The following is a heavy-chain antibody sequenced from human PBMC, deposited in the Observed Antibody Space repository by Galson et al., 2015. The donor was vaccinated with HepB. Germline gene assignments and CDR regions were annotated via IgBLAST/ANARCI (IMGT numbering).Heavy chain of an antibody. CDR1: GYSFTSYW. D-gene: IGHD4-17*01. Sequence: QSGAEVKKPGESLRISCKGSGYSFTSYWISWVRQMPGKGLEWMGRIDPSDSYTNYSPSFQGHVTISADKSISTAYLQWSSLKASDTAMYYCARHPSPPHRHYGDYGTFDYWGQGTLVTVSS. J-gene: IGHJ4*02. CDR3: ARHPSPPHRHYGDYGTFDY. CDR2: IDPSDSYT. V-gene: IGHV5-10-1*01.